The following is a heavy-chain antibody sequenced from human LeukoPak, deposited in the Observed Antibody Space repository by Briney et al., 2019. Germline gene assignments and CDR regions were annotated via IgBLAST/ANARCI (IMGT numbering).Heavy chain of an antibody. Sequence: SGRSLRLSCAASGFSFNKYAMHWVRQAPGMGLEWVAFIGYDGSDKYYADSVKGRFTISRDNSKNTLYLQMNSLRAEDTAVYYCARDLSYSHGYNSRRGQGTLVTVSS. CDR2: IGYDGSDK. V-gene: IGHV3-33*01. CDR1: GFSFNKYA. CDR3: ARDLSYSHGYNSR. D-gene: IGHD5-24*01. J-gene: IGHJ4*02.